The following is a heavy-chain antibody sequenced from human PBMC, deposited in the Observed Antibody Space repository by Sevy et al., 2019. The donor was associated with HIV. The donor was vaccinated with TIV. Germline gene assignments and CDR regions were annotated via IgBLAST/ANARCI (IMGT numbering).Heavy chain of an antibody. CDR3: AKVYRGYSSFYGMDV. CDR1: GFTFSSYG. J-gene: IGHJ6*02. Sequence: GGSLRLSCAASGFTFSSYGMHWVRQAPGKGLEWVAVISYDGSNKYYADSVKGRFTISRDNSKNTMYVQMTSLRAEDTAVYYCAKVYRGYSSFYGMDVWGQGTTVTVSS. CDR2: ISYDGSNK. D-gene: IGHD5-18*01. V-gene: IGHV3-30*18.